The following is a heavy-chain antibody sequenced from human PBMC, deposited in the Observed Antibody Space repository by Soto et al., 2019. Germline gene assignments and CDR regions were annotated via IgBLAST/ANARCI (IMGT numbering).Heavy chain of an antibody. V-gene: IGHV4-31*03. J-gene: IGHJ4*02. CDR1: GGSVSSGGYY. CDR3: ARRALPQCINGVCYKDGFWDY. CDR2: IYYSGTT. D-gene: IGHD2-8*01. Sequence: SETLSLSCTVSGGSVSSGGYYWSWIRQHPGTGLEWIGYIYYSGTTYFNTSLKSRASVSLDTSKNEFSLKLTSVTAADTAVYYCARRALPQCINGVCYKDGFWDYWGQGALVTVSS.